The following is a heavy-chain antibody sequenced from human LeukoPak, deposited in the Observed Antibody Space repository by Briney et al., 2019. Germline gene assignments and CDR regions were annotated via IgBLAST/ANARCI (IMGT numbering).Heavy chain of an antibody. V-gene: IGHV3-30-3*01. CDR2: IPYDGSNK. J-gene: IGHJ6*02. CDR3: ARPGSSFDLYYYYGLDV. D-gene: IGHD6-13*01. Sequence: GGSLRLSCAASGFTFGSYAMHWVRQAPGKGLEWVAVIPYDGSNKFYADSVKGRFTISRDNSKNTLYLQMNSLRAEDTAVYYCARPGSSFDLYYYYGLDVWGQGTTVTVSS. CDR1: GFTFGSYA.